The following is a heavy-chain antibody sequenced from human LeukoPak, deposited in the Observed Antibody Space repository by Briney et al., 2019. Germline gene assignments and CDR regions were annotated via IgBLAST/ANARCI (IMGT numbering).Heavy chain of an antibody. CDR1: GFSFNTYN. J-gene: IGHJ3*02. CDR3: ARNPFYSVGWYTFEI. V-gene: IGHV3-48*02. D-gene: IGHD6-19*01. Sequence: GGSLRLSCAASGFSFNTYNMNWVRQAPGKGLEWVSYISSSSDTIYYADSVKGRFTISRDNAKNSLSLQMDSLRDEDTAVYYCARNPFYSVGWYTFEIWGQGTVVTVSS. CDR2: ISSSSDTI.